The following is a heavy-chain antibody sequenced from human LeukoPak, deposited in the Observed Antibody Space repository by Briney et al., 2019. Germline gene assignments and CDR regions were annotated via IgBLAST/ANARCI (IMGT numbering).Heavy chain of an antibody. D-gene: IGHD4-11*01. Sequence: GGSLRLSCAASGFTFSSYGMHWVRQAPGKGLEWVAVIWCDGSNKYYADSVKGRFTISRDNSKNTLYLQMNSLRAEDTAVYYCAKDRVTTVTTGLDYWGQGTLVTVSS. CDR2: IWCDGSNK. J-gene: IGHJ4*02. CDR1: GFTFSSYG. CDR3: AKDRVTTVTTGLDY. V-gene: IGHV3-33*06.